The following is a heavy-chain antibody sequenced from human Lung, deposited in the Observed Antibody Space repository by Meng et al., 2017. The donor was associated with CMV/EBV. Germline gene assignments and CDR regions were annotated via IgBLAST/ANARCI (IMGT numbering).Heavy chain of an antibody. CDR3: AVYCSSTSCHRDGMDV. CDR2: ISSSSSYI. CDR1: GFTFSSYS. V-gene: IGHV3-21*01. D-gene: IGHD2-2*01. Sequence: ESXKISXAASGFTFSSYSMNWVRQAPGKGLEWVSSISSSSSYIYYADSVKGRFTISRDNAKNSLYLQMNSLRAEDTAVYYCAVYCSSTSCHRDGMDVWGQGTTVTVSS. J-gene: IGHJ6*02.